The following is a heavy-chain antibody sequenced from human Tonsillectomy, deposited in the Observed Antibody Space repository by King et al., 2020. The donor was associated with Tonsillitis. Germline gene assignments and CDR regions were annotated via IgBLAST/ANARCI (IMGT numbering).Heavy chain of an antibody. CDR2: IFYSGRT. Sequence: VQLQESGPGLVKPSETLSLTCTVSGGSISSYDWSWIRQPPGKGLEWIGYIFYSGRTNYNPSLKSRVTISVDTSKNQFSLKLSSVTAADTAVYYCARDQNYYDSSGYYRGGFDYWGQGTLVTVSS. V-gene: IGHV4-59*01. CDR3: ARDQNYYDSSGYYRGGFDY. D-gene: IGHD3-22*01. CDR1: GGSISSYD. J-gene: IGHJ4*02.